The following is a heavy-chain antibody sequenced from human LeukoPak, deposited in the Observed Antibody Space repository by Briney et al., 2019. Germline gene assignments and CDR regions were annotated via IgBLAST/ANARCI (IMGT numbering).Heavy chain of an antibody. V-gene: IGHV4-59*01. CDR2: IYYSGST. D-gene: IGHD6-13*01. J-gene: IGHJ4*02. Sequence: SETLSLTCTVSGGSISYYWSWIRQPPGQGLEWIGYIYYSGSTNYNPSLKSRVAISVDTSKNQFSLNLSSVTAADTAVYYCAREGVSAATFDSWGQGTLVTVSS. CDR1: GGSISYY. CDR3: AREGVSAATFDS.